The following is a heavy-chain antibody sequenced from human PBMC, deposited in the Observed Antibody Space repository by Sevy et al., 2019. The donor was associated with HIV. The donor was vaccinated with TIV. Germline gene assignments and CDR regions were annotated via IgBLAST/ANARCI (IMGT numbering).Heavy chain of an antibody. CDR3: ARVGNDFWSGYSYDAFDI. J-gene: IGHJ3*02. D-gene: IGHD3-3*01. Sequence: GGSLRLSCAASGFTFSSYSMNWVRQAPGKGLEWVSSISSSSSYIYYADSVKGRFTISRDNAKNSLYLQMNSLRAEDTAVYDCARVGNDFWSGYSYDAFDIWGQGTMVTVSS. V-gene: IGHV3-21*01. CDR1: GFTFSSYS. CDR2: ISSSSSYI.